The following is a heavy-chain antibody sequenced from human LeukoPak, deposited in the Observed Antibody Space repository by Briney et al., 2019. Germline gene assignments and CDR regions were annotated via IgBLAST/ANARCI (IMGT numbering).Heavy chain of an antibody. V-gene: IGHV1-46*01. CDR2: INHSGGST. Sequence: ASVKASCKASGYTFTSYYMHWVRQAPGQGLEWMGIINHSGGSTSYAQKFQGRVTMTRDTSTSTVYMELSSLRSEDTAVYYCARLVRDCSGGSCYSGYNWFDPWGQGTLVTVSS. CDR1: GYTFTSYY. D-gene: IGHD2-15*01. J-gene: IGHJ5*02. CDR3: ARLVRDCSGGSCYSGYNWFDP.